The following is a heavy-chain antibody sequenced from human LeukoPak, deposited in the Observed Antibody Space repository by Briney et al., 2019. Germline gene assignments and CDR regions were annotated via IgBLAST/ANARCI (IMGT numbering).Heavy chain of an antibody. J-gene: IGHJ6*03. CDR1: GGTFSSYA. Sequence: SVKVSCKASGGTFSSYAISWVRQAPGQGLEWMGGIIPIFGTANYAQKFQGRVTITADESTSTAYMELSSLRSEDTAVYYCARAMVRGVRPPYYYYSYMDVWGKGTTVTVSS. CDR3: ARAMVRGVRPPYYYYSYMDV. D-gene: IGHD3-10*01. CDR2: IIPIFGTA. V-gene: IGHV1-69*13.